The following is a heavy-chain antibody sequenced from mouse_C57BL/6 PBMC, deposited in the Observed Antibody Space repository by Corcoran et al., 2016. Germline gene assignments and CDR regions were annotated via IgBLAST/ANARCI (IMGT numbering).Heavy chain of an antibody. D-gene: IGHD1-1*01. V-gene: IGHV1-85*01. Sequence: QVQLPQSGPELVTPGASVKLSCKSSGYPFTSYDIHWVKQRPGQGLEWIGWIYPRDGSTKYNEKFKGKATLTVDTSSSTAYMELHSLTSEDSAVYFCARSYYGSSTWFAYWGQGTLVTVSA. CDR1: GYPFTSYD. J-gene: IGHJ3*01. CDR2: IYPRDGST. CDR3: ARSYYGSSTWFAY.